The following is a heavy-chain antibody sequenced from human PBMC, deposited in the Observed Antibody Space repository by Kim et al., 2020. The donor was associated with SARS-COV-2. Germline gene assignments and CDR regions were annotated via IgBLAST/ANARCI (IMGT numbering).Heavy chain of an antibody. CDR3: AGGGYALGY. D-gene: IGHD2-2*01. Sequence: STNYNPSRKSRVTISVDTSKSQFSRKLSAVTAADTAVYYCAGGGYALGYWGQGTLVTVSS. CDR2: ST. J-gene: IGHJ4*02. V-gene: IGHV4-59*09.